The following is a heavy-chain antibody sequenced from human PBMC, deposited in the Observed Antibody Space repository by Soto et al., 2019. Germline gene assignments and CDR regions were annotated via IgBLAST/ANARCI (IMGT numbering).Heavy chain of an antibody. V-gene: IGHV3-33*01. D-gene: IGHD3-3*01. CDR2: TWYDGSNK. CDR3: ARDTGTGIYDF. CDR1: GFTFSSYG. J-gene: IGHJ4*02. Sequence: GGSLRLSCAASGFTFSSYGMHWVRQAPGKGLEWVAVTWYDGSNKYYADSVKGRFTISRDNSKNTLYLQMNSLRAEDTAVYYCARDTGTGIYDFWGQGTLVTVSS.